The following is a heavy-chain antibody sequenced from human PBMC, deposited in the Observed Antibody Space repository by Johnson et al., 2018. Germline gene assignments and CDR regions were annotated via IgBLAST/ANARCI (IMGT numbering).Heavy chain of an antibody. D-gene: IGHD2-15*01. J-gene: IGHJ3*02. CDR3: ARAAEVGPRDAFDI. CDR2: IIPIFGTA. CDR1: GGTFTSYA. V-gene: IGHV1-69*12. Sequence: QVQLVQSGAEVKKPGSSVKVSCNASGGTFTSYAFSWVRQAPGQGLEWVGGIIPIFGTADYAQRFQGRVTITADESTSTAYMELSSLRSEDTAVYFCARAAEVGPRDAFDIWGQGTMVTVSS.